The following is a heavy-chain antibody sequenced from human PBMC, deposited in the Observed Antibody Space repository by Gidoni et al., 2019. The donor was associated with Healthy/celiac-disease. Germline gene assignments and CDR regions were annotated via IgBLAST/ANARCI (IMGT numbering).Heavy chain of an antibody. Sequence: QVQLVQSGAEVKKPGSSVKVSCKASGGPFSSYAISWVRQAPGQGLEWMGGIIPIFGTANYAQKFQGRVTITADESTSTAYMELSSLRSEDTAVYYCARDQTSDILTGYSYYYGMDVWGQGTTVTVSS. CDR3: ARDQTSDILTGYSYYYGMDV. J-gene: IGHJ6*02. V-gene: IGHV1-69*01. CDR2: IIPIFGTA. D-gene: IGHD3-9*01. CDR1: GGPFSSYA.